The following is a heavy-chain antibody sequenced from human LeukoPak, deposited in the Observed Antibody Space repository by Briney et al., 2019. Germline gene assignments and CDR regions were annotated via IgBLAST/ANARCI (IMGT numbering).Heavy chain of an antibody. CDR2: ISFDGAYR. CDR1: GFTSSA. CDR3: AKGQQGGAGSGRFDY. J-gene: IGHJ4*02. D-gene: IGHD3-10*01. V-gene: IGHV3-30*04. Sequence: GGSLTLSCAASGFTSSAIHWVRQSPGKGLEWLAIISFDGAYRYYADSVKGRFTISRDISKNTFYLQMSSLTADDAALYYCAKGQQGGAGSGRFDYWGQGTLVTVSS.